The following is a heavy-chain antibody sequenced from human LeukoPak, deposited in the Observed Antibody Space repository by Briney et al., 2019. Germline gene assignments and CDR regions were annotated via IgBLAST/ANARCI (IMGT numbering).Heavy chain of an antibody. CDR2: ISGSGGST. D-gene: IGHD3-22*01. Sequence: QSGGSLRLSCAASGFTFSNYEMNWVRQAPGKGLEWVSAISGSGGSTYYADSVKGRFTISRDNSKNTLYLQMNSLGAEDTALYYCAKASAYDSRTLNYDYWGQGTLVTVSS. CDR1: GFTFSNYE. V-gene: IGHV3-23*01. CDR3: AKASAYDSRTLNYDY. J-gene: IGHJ4*02.